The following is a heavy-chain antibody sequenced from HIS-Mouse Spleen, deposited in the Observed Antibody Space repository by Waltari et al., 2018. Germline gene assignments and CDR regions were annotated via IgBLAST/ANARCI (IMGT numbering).Heavy chain of an antibody. CDR3: ARDSYSSSWYFDY. CDR2: ISYDGSNK. V-gene: IGHV3-30*04. J-gene: IGHJ4*02. D-gene: IGHD6-13*01. Sequence: QVQLVESGGGVVQPGRSLRLSCAASGLPFSSHAMHWVRQAPGKGLEWVAVISYDGSNKYYADSVKGRFTISRDNSKNTLYLQMNSLRAEDTAVYYCARDSYSSSWYFDYWGQGTLVTVSS. CDR1: GLPFSSHA.